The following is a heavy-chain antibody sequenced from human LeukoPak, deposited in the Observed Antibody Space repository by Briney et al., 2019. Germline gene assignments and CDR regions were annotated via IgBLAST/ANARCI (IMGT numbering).Heavy chain of an antibody. V-gene: IGHV4-34*01. CDR2: INHSGST. J-gene: IGHJ4*02. CDR1: GGSFSGYY. CDR3: ARGALYDSSGYYLDY. Sequence: SETLSLTCAVYGGSFSGYYWSWIRQPPGKGLEWIGEINHSGSTNYNPSLKSRVTRSVDTSKNQFSLKLSSVTAADTAVYYCARGALYDSSGYYLDYWGQGTLVTVSS. D-gene: IGHD3-22*01.